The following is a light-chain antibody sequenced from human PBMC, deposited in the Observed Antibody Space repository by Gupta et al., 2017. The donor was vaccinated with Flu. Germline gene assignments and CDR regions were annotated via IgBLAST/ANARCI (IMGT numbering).Light chain of an antibody. CDR2: QDN. V-gene: IGLV3-1*01. CDR1: KLGDKY. CDR3: QTWDSNTVV. J-gene: IGLJ2*01. Sequence: SYEVTQPSSVSVSPGQTASISCSGNKLGDKYTSWYQQKPGQSPVLVIYQDNMRPSGIPERFSGSSSGNSATLTVSGTQSMDEADYYCQTWDSNTVVFGGGTKLSVL.